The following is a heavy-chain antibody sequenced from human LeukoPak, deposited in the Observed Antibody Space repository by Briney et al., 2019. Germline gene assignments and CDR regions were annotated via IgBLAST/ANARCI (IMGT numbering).Heavy chain of an antibody. CDR3: ARAMKDSDSGSYFPYFYHYYYMDV. D-gene: IGHD3-10*01. J-gene: IGHJ6*03. CDR2: IYNTGRT. V-gene: IGHV4-61*01. Sequence: SQTLSLTCTVSGGSINSGSYCWSWIRQSPEKGLEWIGYIYNTGRTSYNPSLKSRVTMSLDTSKSQFSLTLSSVAAADTAVYYCARAMKDSDSGSYFPYFYHYYYMDVWGKGTTVTVSS. CDR1: GGSINSGSYC.